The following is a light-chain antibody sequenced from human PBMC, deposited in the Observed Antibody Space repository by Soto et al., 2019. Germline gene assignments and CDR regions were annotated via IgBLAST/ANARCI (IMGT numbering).Light chain of an antibody. V-gene: IGKV3-15*01. Sequence: EILMTQSPATLSVSPGERATLSCRASQSVSTNLAWYQQKPGQAPRLLIYAVSTRATGIPARFSGSGSGTEFTLNINSLQSEDFAVYYCQQYNNWPPTWTFGQGTKVDIK. CDR3: QQYNNWPPTWT. CDR2: AVS. J-gene: IGKJ1*01. CDR1: QSVSTN.